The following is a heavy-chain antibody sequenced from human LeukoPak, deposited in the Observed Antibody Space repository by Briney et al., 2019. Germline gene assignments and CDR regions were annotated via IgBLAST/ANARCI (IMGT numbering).Heavy chain of an antibody. D-gene: IGHD6-13*01. Sequence: KPSETLSLTCTVSGGSISSYYWSWIRQPLGKGLEWIGYIYYSGSTNYNPSLKSRVTISVDTSKNQSSLKLSSVTAADTAVYYCARHREQLVPLYYYGMDVWGQGTTVTVSS. CDR3: ARHREQLVPLYYYGMDV. CDR1: GGSISSYY. CDR2: IYYSGST. J-gene: IGHJ6*02. V-gene: IGHV4-59*08.